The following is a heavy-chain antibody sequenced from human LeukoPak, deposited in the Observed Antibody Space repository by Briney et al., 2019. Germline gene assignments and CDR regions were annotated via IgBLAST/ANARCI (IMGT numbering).Heavy chain of an antibody. CDR2: IYHSGST. CDR3: ARHARGLLEYYFDY. CDR1: GGSISSSNW. J-gene: IGHJ4*02. D-gene: IGHD2-21*02. V-gene: IGHV4-4*02. Sequence: PSGTLSLTCAVSGGSISSSNWWSWVRQPPGKGLEWIGEIYHSGSTNYNPSLKSRVTISVDKSKNQFSLKLNSVTAADTAVYYCARHARGLLEYYFDYWGQGTLVTVSS.